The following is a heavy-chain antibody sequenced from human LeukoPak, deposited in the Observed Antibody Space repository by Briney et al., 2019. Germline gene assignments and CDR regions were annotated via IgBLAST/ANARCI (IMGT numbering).Heavy chain of an antibody. CDR2: ISYDGTNK. J-gene: IGHJ4*02. Sequence: PGRSLRLSCAASGFTFSSYGMHWVRQAPGKGLEWVAVISYDGTNKYYADSVKGRFTISRDNSKNTLYLQMNSLRAEDTAVYYCAKGYQMVVTASLFDYWGQGTLVTVSS. D-gene: IGHD2-21*02. CDR3: AKGYQMVVTASLFDY. CDR1: GFTFSSYG. V-gene: IGHV3-30*18.